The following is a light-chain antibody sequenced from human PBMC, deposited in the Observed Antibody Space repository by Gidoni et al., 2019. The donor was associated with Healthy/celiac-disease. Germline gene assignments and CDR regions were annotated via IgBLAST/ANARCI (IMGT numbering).Light chain of an antibody. Sequence: DIVLTQSPGTLSLSPGERATLSCRASQSVSSSYLAWYQQKPGQAPRLLIYGASSRATGTPDRFSGSGSGTDFTLTISRLEPEDFAVYYCQQYGSSPFTFXQXTRLEIK. CDR3: QQYGSSPFT. CDR1: QSVSSSY. CDR2: GAS. J-gene: IGKJ5*01. V-gene: IGKV3-20*01.